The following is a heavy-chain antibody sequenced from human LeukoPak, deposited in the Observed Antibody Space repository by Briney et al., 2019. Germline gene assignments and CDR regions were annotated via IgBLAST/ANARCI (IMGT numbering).Heavy chain of an antibody. CDR3: ARQRATWDAWFDP. V-gene: IGHV4-59*01. D-gene: IGHD1-26*01. CDR1: GGSITGYY. J-gene: IGHJ5*02. CDR2: IPYRESS. Sequence: SETLSLTCTVSGGSITGYYWSWIRQPPEEGLECITYIPYRESSTYHPSITSPVIISVGRSRNQCSRKLSSVTAADTAVDYCARQRATWDAWFDPWGQGTLVT.